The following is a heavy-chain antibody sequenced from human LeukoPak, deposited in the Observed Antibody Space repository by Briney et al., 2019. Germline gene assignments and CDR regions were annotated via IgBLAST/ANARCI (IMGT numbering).Heavy chain of an antibody. V-gene: IGHV4-4*07. Sequence: SETLSLTCTVSGGSISSYYWSWIRQPAGKGLEWIWRIYTSGSTNYNPSLKSRVTMSVDTSKNQFSLKLSSVTAADTAVYYCARASLMKPPYYYYYMDVWGKGTTVTVSS. CDR2: IYTSGST. CDR1: GGSISSYY. D-gene: IGHD3-16*01. CDR3: ARASLMKPPYYYYYMDV. J-gene: IGHJ6*03.